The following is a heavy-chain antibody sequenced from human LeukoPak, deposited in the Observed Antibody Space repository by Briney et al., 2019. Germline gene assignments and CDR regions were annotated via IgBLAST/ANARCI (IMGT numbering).Heavy chain of an antibody. CDR3: ARGRRGYYDSGGYAHFDY. J-gene: IGHJ4*02. V-gene: IGHV3-53*01. CDR1: GFTVNSNY. CDR2: LYSGNIP. D-gene: IGHD3-22*01. Sequence: GGSLRLSCTASGFTVNSNYMSWVRQAPGKGLEWVSILYSGNIPYYADSVKGRFTISRDTSKNTLYLDMNSLRAEDTAVYFCARGRRGYYDSGGYAHFDYWGQGTLVTVSS.